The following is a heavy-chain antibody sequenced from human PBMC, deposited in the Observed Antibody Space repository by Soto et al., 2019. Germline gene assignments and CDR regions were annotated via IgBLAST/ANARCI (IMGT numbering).Heavy chain of an antibody. CDR3: AVHGDYDAFNF. CDR2: MGPDGSST. J-gene: IGHJ3*01. V-gene: IGHV3-74*01. D-gene: IGHD4-17*01. Sequence: EVQVVESGGGLVQPGGSLRLCYAASRISFSRYWTHWVRQAPGKGLEWVSRMGPDGSSTSYADSVKGRFSISRDDAKNTLSLQVNSLRADDTAVYYCAVHGDYDAFNFWGQGTVVTVSS. CDR1: RISFSRYW.